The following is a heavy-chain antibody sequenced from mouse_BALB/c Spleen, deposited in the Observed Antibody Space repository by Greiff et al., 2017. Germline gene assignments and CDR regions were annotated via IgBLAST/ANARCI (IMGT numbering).Heavy chain of an antibody. CDR3: ARQTYGNYLYYYAMDY. J-gene: IGHJ4*01. Sequence: EVNLVESGGGLVQPGGSRKLSCAASGFTFSSFGMHWVRQAPEKGLEWAAYISSGSSTIYYADTVKGRFTISRDNPKNTLFLQMTSIRSEDTAMYYCARQTYGNYLYYYAMDYWGQGTSVTVSS. CDR2: ISSGSSTI. V-gene: IGHV5-17*02. D-gene: IGHD2-10*02. CDR1: GFTFSSFG.